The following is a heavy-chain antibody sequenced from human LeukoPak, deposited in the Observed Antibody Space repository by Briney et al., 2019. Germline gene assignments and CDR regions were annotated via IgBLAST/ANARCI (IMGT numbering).Heavy chain of an antibody. CDR3: AKVSNELWPSGY. J-gene: IGHJ4*02. V-gene: IGHV3-23*01. Sequence: GGSLRLSCAASGFTFSSYGMSWVRQAPGKGLEWVSAISGSGVNTYYADSVKGRFTISRDNSKNTLYLQMNSLRAEDTAVYYCAKVSNELWPSGYWGQRTLVTVSS. CDR2: ISGSGVNT. D-gene: IGHD3-16*01. CDR1: GFTFSSYG.